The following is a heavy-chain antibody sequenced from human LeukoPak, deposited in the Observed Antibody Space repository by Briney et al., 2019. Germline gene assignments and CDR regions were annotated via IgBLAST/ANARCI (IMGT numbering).Heavy chain of an antibody. CDR2: ISYDGSNK. Sequence: GGSLRLSCAASGFTFSSYAMHWVRQAPGKGLEWVAVISYDGSNKYYADSVKGRFTISRDNANNSLYLQMNSLRAEDTALYHCARWGYFDWLLGDYWGQGTLVTVSS. D-gene: IGHD3-9*01. J-gene: IGHJ4*02. CDR3: ARWGYFDWLLGDY. CDR1: GFTFSSYA. V-gene: IGHV3-30*03.